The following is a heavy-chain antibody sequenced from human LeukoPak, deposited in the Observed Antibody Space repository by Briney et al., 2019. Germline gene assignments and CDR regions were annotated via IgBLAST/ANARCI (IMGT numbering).Heavy chain of an antibody. CDR1: GYTFTGYY. Sequence: ASVKVSCKASGYTFTGYYMHWVRQAPGLGLEWMGWINPNSGGTNYAQKFQGRVTMTRDTSISTAYMELSRLRSDDTAVYYCARDVRRASSSWCGYWGQGTLVTVSS. V-gene: IGHV1-2*02. J-gene: IGHJ4*02. CDR3: ARDVRRASSSWCGY. CDR2: INPNSGGT. D-gene: IGHD6-13*01.